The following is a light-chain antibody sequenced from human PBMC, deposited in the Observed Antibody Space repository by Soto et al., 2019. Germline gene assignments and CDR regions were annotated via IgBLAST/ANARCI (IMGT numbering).Light chain of an antibody. V-gene: IGKV2-28*01. CDR1: HSLLHSNGYNY. CDR2: LGS. Sequence: VMTQSPLSLPVTPGEPASISCTSSHSLLHSNGYNYLDWYLQKPGQSPQLLIYLGSNRASGVPDRFSGSGAGTDFTLRISRVEAEDVGVYYCMQALQTPPTFGQGTKVDIK. CDR3: MQALQTPPT. J-gene: IGKJ1*01.